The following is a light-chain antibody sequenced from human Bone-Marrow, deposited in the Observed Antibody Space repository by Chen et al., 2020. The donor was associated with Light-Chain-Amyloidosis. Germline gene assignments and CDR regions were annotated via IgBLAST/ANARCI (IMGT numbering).Light chain of an antibody. V-gene: IGLV3-25*03. CDR3: QSADSSGTYEVI. J-gene: IGLJ2*01. CDR1: DLPTKY. CDR2: RDT. Sequence: SYELTQPPSVSVSPGQTARITCSGDDLPTKYAYWYQQKPGQAPVLVIRRDTERPSGISERFSGSSSGTTATLPISGVHAEDEADYHCQSADSSGTYEVIFGGGTKLTVL.